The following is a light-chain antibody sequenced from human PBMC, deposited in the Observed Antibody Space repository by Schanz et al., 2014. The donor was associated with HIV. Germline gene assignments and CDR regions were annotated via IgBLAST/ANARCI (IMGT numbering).Light chain of an antibody. CDR1: HTVSSAY. CDR2: GAS. J-gene: IGKJ1*01. CDR3: QQYGSSPWT. V-gene: IGKV3-20*01. Sequence: PGETATLSCRASHTVSSAYISWYQQKLGQAPRLIIFGASSRATGIPDRFSGSGSGTDFTLTIARLEPEDFAVYHCQQYGSSPWTFGPGTKVEVK.